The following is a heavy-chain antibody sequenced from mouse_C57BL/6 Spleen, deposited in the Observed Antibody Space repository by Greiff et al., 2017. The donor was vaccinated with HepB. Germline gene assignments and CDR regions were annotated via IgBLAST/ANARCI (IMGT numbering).Heavy chain of an antibody. Sequence: QVQLKQSGPELVKPGASVKISCKASGYAFSSSWMNWVKQRPGKGLEWIGRIYPGDGDTDYNGKFKGKATLTADKSSSTAYMQLSSLTSEDSAVYYCARSGTSWDIDYWGQGTTLTVSS. CDR3: ARSGTSWDIDY. D-gene: IGHD4-1*01. V-gene: IGHV1-82*01. CDR2: IYPGDGDT. CDR1: GYAFSSSW. J-gene: IGHJ2*01.